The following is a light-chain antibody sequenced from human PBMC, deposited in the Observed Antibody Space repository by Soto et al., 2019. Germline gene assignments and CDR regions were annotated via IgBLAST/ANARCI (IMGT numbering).Light chain of an antibody. Sequence: VRMTQSPSTLSASGEGVVTITVRGSQSISSWLAWYQQKPGKAPKLLIYGASSLESGVPSRFSGSGSGTEFTLTISSLQSDDFATYYCQQYNSYSWTFGQGTKVDI. V-gene: IGKV1-5*01. J-gene: IGKJ1*01. CDR1: QSISSW. CDR3: QQYNSYSWT. CDR2: GAS.